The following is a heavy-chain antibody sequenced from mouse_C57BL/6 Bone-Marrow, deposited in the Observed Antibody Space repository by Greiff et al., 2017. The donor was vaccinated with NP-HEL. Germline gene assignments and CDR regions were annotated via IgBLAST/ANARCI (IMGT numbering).Heavy chain of an antibody. CDR2: ILPGSGST. D-gene: IGHD1-1*01. CDR1: GYTFTGYW. Sequence: LVESGAELMKPGASVKLSCKATGYTFTGYWIEWVKQRPGHGLEWIGEILPGSGSTNYNEKFKGKATFTADTSSNTAYMHLSSLTTEDSAIYYFAREENYYGSSYGDAIDYWGQGTSVTVSS. CDR3: AREENYYGSSYGDAIDY. J-gene: IGHJ4*01. V-gene: IGHV1-9*01.